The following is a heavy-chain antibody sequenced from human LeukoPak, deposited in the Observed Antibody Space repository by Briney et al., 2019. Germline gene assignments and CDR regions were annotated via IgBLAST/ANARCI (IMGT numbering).Heavy chain of an antibody. J-gene: IGHJ4*02. Sequence: GGSLRLSCAASGFTFSSYGMHWVHQAPGKGLEWVAVIWYDGSNKYYADSVKGRFTISRDNSKNTLYLQMNSLRAEDTAVYYCPEDRGAAAELPRSWGQGTLVTVSS. CDR1: GFTFSSYG. D-gene: IGHD6-13*01. CDR3: PEDRGAAAELPRS. V-gene: IGHV3-33*06. CDR2: IWYDGSNK.